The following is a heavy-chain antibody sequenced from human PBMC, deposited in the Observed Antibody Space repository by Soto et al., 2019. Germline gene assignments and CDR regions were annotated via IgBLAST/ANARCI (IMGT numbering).Heavy chain of an antibody. CDR1: GFTFSSYA. J-gene: IGHJ4*02. D-gene: IGHD6-13*01. V-gene: IGHV3-64D*06. Sequence: GGSLRLSCSASGFTFSSYAMHWVRQAPGKGLEYVSAISLNGGSTYYADSVKGRFTISRDNSKNTLYLQMSSLRAEDTAVYYCMKRDSSPYNFDYWGQGTLVTVSS. CDR3: MKRDSSPYNFDY. CDR2: ISLNGGST.